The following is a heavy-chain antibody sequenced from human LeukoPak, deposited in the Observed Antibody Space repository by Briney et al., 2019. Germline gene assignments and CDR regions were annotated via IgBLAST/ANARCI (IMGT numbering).Heavy chain of an antibody. J-gene: IGHJ4*02. D-gene: IGHD2-2*01. CDR3: ARPATGYCSSAGCHWDS. CDR2: IIASSNFI. Sequence: GGSLTHLCSASGSHFSTHSMYWVRQAPGKGLEWVSSIIASSNFIHYAESVRGRFTISRDNAKNSLYLQMNSLGAEDTAVYYCARPATGYCSSAGCHWDSWGQGTLVTVSS. V-gene: IGHV3-21*01. CDR1: GSHFSTHS.